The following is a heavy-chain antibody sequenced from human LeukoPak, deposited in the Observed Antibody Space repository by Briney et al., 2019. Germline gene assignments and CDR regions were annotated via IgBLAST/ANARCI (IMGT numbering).Heavy chain of an antibody. CDR2: VNPSGSS. CDR3: ASVYKYGMDV. CDR1: GYTVTSYY. J-gene: IGHJ6*02. Sequence: ASVKVSCKASGYTVTSYYMHWVRQAPGQGLEWMAIVNPSGSSSYAQKFQGRATLTRATSTNTVYMELSGLRSKDTAVYYCASVYKYGMDVWGQGTTVVVSS. V-gene: IGHV1-46*01.